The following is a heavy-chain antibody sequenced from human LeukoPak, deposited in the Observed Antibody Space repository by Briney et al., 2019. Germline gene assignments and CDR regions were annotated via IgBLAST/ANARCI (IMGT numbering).Heavy chain of an antibody. V-gene: IGHV3-74*01. D-gene: IGHD5-12*01. CDR3: ARGGYSGYNFDY. J-gene: IGHJ4*02. CDR2: INSDGSST. CDR1: GFTFSSYW. Sequence: GGSLRLSRVVSGFTFSSYWMHWVRQAPGKGLVWVSRINSDGSSTSYADSVKGRFTISRDNAKNTLYLQINSLRAEDTAVYYCARGGYSGYNFDYWGQGTLVTVSS.